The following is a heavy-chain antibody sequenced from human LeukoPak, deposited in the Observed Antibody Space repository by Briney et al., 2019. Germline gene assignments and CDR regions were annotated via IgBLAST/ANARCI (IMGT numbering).Heavy chain of an antibody. D-gene: IGHD4-11*01. J-gene: IGHJ3*02. CDR2: ISSSSTNI. V-gene: IGHV3-48*01. CDR1: GFTFSSYS. CDR3: ARKTTVSYAFDI. Sequence: GGSLRLSCAASGFTFSSYSMNWVRQAPGKGLEWVSHISSSSTNIYYADSVKGRFTISRDNAKKSLYLQVNSLRAEDTAVYYCARKTTVSYAFDIWGQGTMVTVSS.